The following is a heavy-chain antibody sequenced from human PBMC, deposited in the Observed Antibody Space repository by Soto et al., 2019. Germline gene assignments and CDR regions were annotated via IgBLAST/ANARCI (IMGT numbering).Heavy chain of an antibody. Sequence: PSETLSLTCAVYGGSFSGYYWSWIRQPPGKGLEWIGEINHSGSTNYNPSLKSRVTISVDTSKNQFSLKLSSVTAADTAVYYCARGRMYDYVWGSYRYTYFDYWGQGTLVTVSS. CDR2: INHSGST. CDR3: ARGRMYDYVWGSYRYTYFDY. D-gene: IGHD3-16*02. J-gene: IGHJ4*02. V-gene: IGHV4-34*01. CDR1: GGSFSGYY.